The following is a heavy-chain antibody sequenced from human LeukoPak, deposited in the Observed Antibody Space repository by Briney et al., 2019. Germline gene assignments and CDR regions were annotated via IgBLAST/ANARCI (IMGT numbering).Heavy chain of an antibody. CDR3: ARQRLLWFGESNSGFDY. J-gene: IGHJ4*02. Sequence: PSETLSLTCTVSGDSISTYYWNWIRQPPGKGQEWIGYIYYSGSTDYNPSLRSRVTMSVDTFKNQFSLKLNSVTAADTAVYYCARQRLLWFGESNSGFDYWGQGTLVTVSS. CDR1: GDSISTYY. D-gene: IGHD3-10*01. CDR2: IYYSGST. V-gene: IGHV4-59*08.